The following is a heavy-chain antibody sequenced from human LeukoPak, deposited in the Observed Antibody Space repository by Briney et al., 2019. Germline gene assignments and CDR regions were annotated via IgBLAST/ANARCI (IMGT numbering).Heavy chain of an antibody. V-gene: IGHV1-18*01. Sequence: ASVKLSCKASGYTFTSYGISWVRQAPGQGLEWMGWISAYNGNTNYAQKLQGRVTMTTDTSTSTAYMELRSLRSDDTAVYYCARGLVPAALYYYYMDVWGKGTTVTVSS. CDR2: ISAYNGNT. D-gene: IGHD2-2*01. CDR1: GYTFTSYG. CDR3: ARGLVPAALYYYYMDV. J-gene: IGHJ6*03.